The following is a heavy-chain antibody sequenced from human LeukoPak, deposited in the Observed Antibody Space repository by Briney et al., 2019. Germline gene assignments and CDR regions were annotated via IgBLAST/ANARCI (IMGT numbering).Heavy chain of an antibody. CDR1: GFTFSSYW. J-gene: IGHJ5*02. V-gene: IGHV3-7*04. CDR2: IKQDGSEK. Sequence: PGGSLRLSCVASGFTFSSYWMSWVRQAPGKGLECVADIKQDGSEKYYVDSVKGRFTISRDNSKNTLYLQMNSLRAEDTAVYYCARGLDSSSWYQNWFDPWGQGTLVTVSS. CDR3: ARGLDSSSWYQNWFDP. D-gene: IGHD6-13*01.